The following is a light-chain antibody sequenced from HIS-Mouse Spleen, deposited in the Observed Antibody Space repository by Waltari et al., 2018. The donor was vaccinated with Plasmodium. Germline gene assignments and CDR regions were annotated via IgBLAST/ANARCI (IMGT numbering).Light chain of an antibody. V-gene: IGLV8-61*01. CDR1: SGSVSTSYN. CDR2: STN. J-gene: IGLJ2*01. CDR3: VLYMGSGIWV. Sequence: QTVVTQEPSFSVSPGVTVTLTWGFSSGSVSTSYNPSWYQQTPGQAPRTLIYSTNSRSSGVPDRFSGSILGNKAALTITGAQADDESDYYCVLYMGSGIWVFGGGTKLTVL.